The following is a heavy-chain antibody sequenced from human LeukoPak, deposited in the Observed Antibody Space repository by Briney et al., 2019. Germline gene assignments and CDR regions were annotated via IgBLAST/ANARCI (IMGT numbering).Heavy chain of an antibody. Sequence: PGGSLRLSCAASGFTFDDYAMHWVRQAPGKGLEWVSGISWNSGSIGYADSVKGRFTISRDNAKNSLYLQMNSLRVEDTALYYCAKDYYDSSGYLDYWGQGTLVTVSS. V-gene: IGHV3-9*01. J-gene: IGHJ4*02. D-gene: IGHD3-22*01. CDR1: GFTFDDYA. CDR3: AKDYYDSSGYLDY. CDR2: ISWNSGSI.